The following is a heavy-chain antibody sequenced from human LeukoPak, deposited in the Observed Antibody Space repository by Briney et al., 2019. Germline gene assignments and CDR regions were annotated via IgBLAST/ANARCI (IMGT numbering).Heavy chain of an antibody. CDR3: ARTDCISGTYYFLFHQ. CDR1: GFSLSTTGMR. D-gene: IGHD2-15*01. J-gene: IGHJ4*02. Sequence: ESGPTLVNPTQTLTRTCTFSGFSLSTTGMRVSWIRQPPGKALEWLARIDWDDDKFYSTSLRTRLTISTDTSKNQVVLTMTNMDPVDTATYYCARTDCISGTYYFLFHQWGQGTLVTVSS. CDR2: IDWDDDK. V-gene: IGHV2-70*04.